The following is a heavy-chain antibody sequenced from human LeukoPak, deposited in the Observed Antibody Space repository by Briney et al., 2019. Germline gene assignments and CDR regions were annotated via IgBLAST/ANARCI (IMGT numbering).Heavy chain of an antibody. CDR3: ARVGGYYFAPDY. D-gene: IGHD2-15*01. V-gene: IGHV1-2*02. J-gene: IGHJ4*02. CDR2: INPNSGGT. CDR1: GYTFTGYY. Sequence: ASVKVSCKASGYTFTGYYMHWVRQAPGQGLEWMGWINPNSGGTNYAQKFQGRVTMTRDTSISTAYMDLRSLRSDDTAVYYCARVGGYYFAPDYWGQGTLVTVSS.